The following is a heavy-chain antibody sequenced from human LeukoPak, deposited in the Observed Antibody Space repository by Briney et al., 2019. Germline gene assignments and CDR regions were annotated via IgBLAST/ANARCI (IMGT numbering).Heavy chain of an antibody. CDR3: ARGTYNTSPPDL. D-gene: IGHD1-14*01. J-gene: IGHJ3*01. CDR2: IYYTGST. Sequence: SSETLSLTCTVSGVSIRSNYWSWVRQPPGKGLGWVGYIYYTGSTKYNPSLKSRVTISVDTSRSQFSLKLNSVTAADTAVYYCARGTYNTSPPDLWGQGTMVTVSS. V-gene: IGHV4-59*01. CDR1: GVSIRSNY.